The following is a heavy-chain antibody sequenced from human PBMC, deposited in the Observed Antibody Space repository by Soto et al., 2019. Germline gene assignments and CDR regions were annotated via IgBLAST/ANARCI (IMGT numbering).Heavy chain of an antibody. Sequence: GGSLRLSCAASGFTFSSYWMSWVRQAPGKGLEWVANIKQDGSEKYYVDSVKGRFTISRDNAKNSLYLQMNSLRAEDTAVYYCATGSPGPYPDYWGQGTLVTVSS. CDR2: IKQDGSEK. D-gene: IGHD3-10*01. V-gene: IGHV3-7*02. CDR1: GFTFSSYW. CDR3: ATGSPGPYPDY. J-gene: IGHJ4*02.